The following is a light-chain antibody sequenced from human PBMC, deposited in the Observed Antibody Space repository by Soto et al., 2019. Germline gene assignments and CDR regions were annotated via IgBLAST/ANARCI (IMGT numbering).Light chain of an antibody. Sequence: VSTQAPATPPSLPGERATLSCRASKSISSYLAWYQHKPGQAPRLLIYDASNRATGIPDRFSGSGSGTDFTLTISRLEPEDFAMYYCQQCSNWCTFGQGTKVDIK. J-gene: IGKJ1*01. V-gene: IGKV3-11*01. CDR1: KSISSY. CDR3: QQCSNWCT. CDR2: DAS.